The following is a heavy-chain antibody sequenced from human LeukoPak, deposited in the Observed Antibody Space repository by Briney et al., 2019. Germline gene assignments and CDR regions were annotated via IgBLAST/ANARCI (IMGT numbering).Heavy chain of an antibody. CDR2: ISGSGGST. CDR3: ATDLDSSYYYYYMDV. Sequence: GGSLRLSCAASGFTFSSYAMSWVRQAPGKGLEWVSAISGSGGSTYYADSVKGRFTISRDNSKNTLCLQMNSLRAEDTAVYYCATDLDSSYYYYYMDVWGKGTTVTVSS. D-gene: IGHD2/OR15-2a*01. CDR1: GFTFSSYA. J-gene: IGHJ6*03. V-gene: IGHV3-23*01.